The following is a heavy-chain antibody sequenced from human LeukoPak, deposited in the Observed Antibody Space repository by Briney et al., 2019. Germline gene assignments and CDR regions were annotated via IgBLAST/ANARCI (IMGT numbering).Heavy chain of an antibody. J-gene: IGHJ6*03. CDR3: AKNGDRGAYCSGGSCYPYYYYYIDV. CDR1: GFTFSSSW. D-gene: IGHD2-15*01. Sequence: PGGSLRLSCAASGFTFSSSWMHWVRQAPGKGLVWVSRIKSDGSGATYADSVKGRFTISRDNAKNTLYLQMNSLRAEDTAIYYCAKNGDRGAYCSGGSCYPYYYYYIDVWGKGTTVTISS. CDR2: IKSDGSGA. V-gene: IGHV3-74*03.